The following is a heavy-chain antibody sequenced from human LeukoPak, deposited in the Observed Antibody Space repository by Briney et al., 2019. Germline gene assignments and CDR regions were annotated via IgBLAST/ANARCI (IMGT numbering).Heavy chain of an antibody. D-gene: IGHD6-25*01. CDR3: ARAVPGYFPDY. V-gene: IGHV3-53*01. CDR1: AFTVSSNY. Sequence: GGSLRLSCAASAFTVSSNYMSWVRQAPGKGLEWVSIIYSGGDTYYADSVKGRFTISRDNSKNTLFLQMNSLRAEDTAMYYCARAVPGYFPDYWGQGTLVTVSS. J-gene: IGHJ4*02. CDR2: IYSGGDT.